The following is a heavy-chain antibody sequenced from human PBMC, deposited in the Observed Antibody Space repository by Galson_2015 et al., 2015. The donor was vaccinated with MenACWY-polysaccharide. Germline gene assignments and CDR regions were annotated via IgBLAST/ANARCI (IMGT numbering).Heavy chain of an antibody. V-gene: IGHV1-69*04. Sequence: SCKASGGTFNTYAFTWLRQAPGEGLEWMGRIIPFVAKTNYAQKFQDRVTITADTSTTTAYMELSNLSSEDTAVYYCARVDCSGTICYFAYWGQGTLVTVSS. CDR3: ARVDCSGTICYFAY. CDR1: GGTFNTYA. CDR2: IIPFVAKT. D-gene: IGHD2-15*01. J-gene: IGHJ4*02.